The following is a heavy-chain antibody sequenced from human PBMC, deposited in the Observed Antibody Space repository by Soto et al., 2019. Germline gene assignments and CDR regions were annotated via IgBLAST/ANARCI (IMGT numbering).Heavy chain of an antibody. CDR2: INHSGST. Sequence: SETLSLTCAVYGGSFSGYYWSWIRQPPGKGLEWIGEINHSGSTNYNPSLKSRVTISVDTSKNQFSLKLSSVTAADTAVYYCARAFGEGGTRHYYMDVWGKGTTVTVSS. D-gene: IGHD3-10*01. CDR1: GGSFSGYY. V-gene: IGHV4-34*01. CDR3: ARAFGEGGTRHYYMDV. J-gene: IGHJ6*03.